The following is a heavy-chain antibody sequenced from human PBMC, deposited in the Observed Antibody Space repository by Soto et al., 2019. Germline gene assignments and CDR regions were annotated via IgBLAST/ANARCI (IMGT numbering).Heavy chain of an antibody. CDR1: GFTFSSYG. CDR3: ARGIWLQLGPDY. CDR2: IWYDGSNK. J-gene: IGHJ4*02. Sequence: PGGSLRLSCAASGFTFSSYGMHWFRQAPGKGLEWVAVIWYDGSNKNYADSVKGRFIISRDNTRSILFLEMNSLRAEDTAMYYCARGIWLQLGPDYWGQGTLVTVSS. V-gene: IGHV3-33*01. D-gene: IGHD2-21*01.